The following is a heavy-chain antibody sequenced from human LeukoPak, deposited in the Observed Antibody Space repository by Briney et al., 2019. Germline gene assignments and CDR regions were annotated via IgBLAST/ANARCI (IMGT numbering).Heavy chain of an antibody. J-gene: IGHJ6*03. Sequence: SETLSLTCTVSGGSISSYYWSWIRQPPGKGLEWIGYIYYNGSTNYNPSLKSRVTISVDTSKNQFSLKLSSVTAADTAVYYCARVPGYDFWSGYYRGGDYYYYMDVWGKGTTVTVSS. D-gene: IGHD3-3*01. V-gene: IGHV4-59*01. CDR2: IYYNGST. CDR1: GGSISSYY. CDR3: ARVPGYDFWSGYYRGGDYYYYMDV.